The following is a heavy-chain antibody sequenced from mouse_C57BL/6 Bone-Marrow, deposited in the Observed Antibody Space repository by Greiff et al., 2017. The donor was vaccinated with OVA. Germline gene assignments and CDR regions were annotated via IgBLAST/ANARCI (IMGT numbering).Heavy chain of an antibody. V-gene: IGHV1-81*01. CDR3: ARDWDQGNY. J-gene: IGHJ2*01. CDR1: GYTFTSYG. Sequence: QVHVKQSGAELARPGASVKLSCKASGYTFTSYGISWVKQRTGQGLEWIGEIYPRSGNTYYNEKFKGKATLTADKSSSTAYMELRSLTSEDSAVYFCARDWDQGNYWGQGTTLTVSS. D-gene: IGHD4-1*01. CDR2: IYPRSGNT.